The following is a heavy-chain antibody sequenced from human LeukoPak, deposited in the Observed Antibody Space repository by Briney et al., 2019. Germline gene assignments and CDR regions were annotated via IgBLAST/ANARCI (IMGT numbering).Heavy chain of an antibody. D-gene: IGHD4-17*01. V-gene: IGHV4-59*01. CDR3: ARGGDYGDLRYFDY. Sequence: SDILFFTCTVSCGSINNYYWSCIQQPPGEGLEWIGYIYYRGSTNYNPSLKSRVTFSVDTSKNQFSLKLNSVTAADTAVYYCARGGDYGDLRYFDYWCQGTLVTVSS. J-gene: IGHJ4*02. CDR1: CGSINNYY. CDR2: IYYRGST.